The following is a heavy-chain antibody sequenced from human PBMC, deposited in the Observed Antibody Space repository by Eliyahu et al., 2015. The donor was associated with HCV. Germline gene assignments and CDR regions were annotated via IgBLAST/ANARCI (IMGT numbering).Heavy chain of an antibody. CDR1: GFTFGXYA. CDR2: IRSKAYGGTT. V-gene: IGHV3-49*05. D-gene: IGHD3-3*01. CDR3: TRGDFWSGYPTSYYYYYMDV. J-gene: IGHJ6*03. Sequence: EVQLVESGGGLVKPGRSLRLSCTASGFTFGXYAMXWFRQAPGKGLGWVGFIRSKAYGGTTEYAASVKGRFTISRDDSKSIAYLQMNSLKTEDTAVYYCTRGDFWSGYPTSYYYYYMDVWGKGTTVTVSS.